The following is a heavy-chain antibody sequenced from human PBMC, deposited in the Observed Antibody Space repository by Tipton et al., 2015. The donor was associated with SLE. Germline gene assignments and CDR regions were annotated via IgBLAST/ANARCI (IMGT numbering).Heavy chain of an antibody. J-gene: IGHJ4*02. D-gene: IGHD6-19*01. CDR1: GGSFSGYY. CDR2: INHSGST. V-gene: IGHV4-34*01. CDR3: VRDVTSSGVSDF. Sequence: TLSLTCAVYGGSFSGYYWSWIRQPPGKGLEWIGEINHSGSTNYNPSLKSRVTISVDTSKNQFSLKVNSLTAADTAVYYCVRDVTSSGVSDFWGQGTLVTVFS.